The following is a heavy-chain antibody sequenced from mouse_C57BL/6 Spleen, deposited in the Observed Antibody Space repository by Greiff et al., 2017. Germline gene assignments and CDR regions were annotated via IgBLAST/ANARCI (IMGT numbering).Heavy chain of an antibody. CDR2: INPNNGGT. CDR1: GYTFTDYN. J-gene: IGHJ3*01. D-gene: IGHD1-1*01. CDR3: SRDYGSRCWFAY. V-gene: IGHV1-18*01. Sequence: VQLQQPGPELVKPGASVKISCKASGYTFTDYNMDWVKQSHGRSLAWIGDINPNNGGTIYNPKFKSKATLTVDQSSSTAYMELRSLTSEDNAVYDCSRDYGSRCWFAYWGQGTLVTVSA.